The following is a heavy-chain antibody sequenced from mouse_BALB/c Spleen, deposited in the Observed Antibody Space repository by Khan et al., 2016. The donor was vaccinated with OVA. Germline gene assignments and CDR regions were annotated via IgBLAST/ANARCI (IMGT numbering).Heavy chain of an antibody. V-gene: IGHV2-3*01. J-gene: IGHJ3*01. CDR3: AKIHYGYAWFAY. D-gene: IGHD2-2*01. Sequence: QVQLQQSGPGLVAPSQSLSITCTVTGFSLTSYGVSWVRQPPGKGLEWLGVIWGDGNTNYHSALISRLSISKDDSKSQVFLKLNSRQTDDTATYXCAKIHYGYAWFAYWGQGTLVTVSA. CDR1: GFSLTSYG. CDR2: IWGDGNT.